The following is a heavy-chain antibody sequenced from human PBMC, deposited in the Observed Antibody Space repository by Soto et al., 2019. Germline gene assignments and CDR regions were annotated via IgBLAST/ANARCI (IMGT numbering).Heavy chain of an antibody. Sequence: SETLSLTCAVSGGSIISGGYSWSWIRQPPGKGLEWIGYIYSGTTHYNPSLESRVTIAMDRSKNQVSLSLKSVTAADTAVYYCAREDSGAFFDFWGQGTLVTVSS. CDR3: AREDSGAFFDF. CDR2: IYSGTT. J-gene: IGHJ4*02. CDR1: GGSIISGGYS. V-gene: IGHV4-30-2*01. D-gene: IGHD2-15*01.